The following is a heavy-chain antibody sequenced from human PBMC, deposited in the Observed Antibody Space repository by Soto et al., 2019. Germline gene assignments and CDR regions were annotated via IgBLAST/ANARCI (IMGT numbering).Heavy chain of an antibody. D-gene: IGHD6-19*01. CDR2: LNSDGSIT. Sequence: EVQLVESGGGLVQPGGSLRLSCAASGFTFSGYWMHWVRQSPGKGLVWVSRLNSDGSITSYADSVKGRFTISRDNAKKTMYLQMNSLRAEDTAVYFCARGGEYTGGWFSWGPGTLVTVSS. V-gene: IGHV3-74*01. CDR3: ARGGEYTGGWFS. J-gene: IGHJ4*02. CDR1: GFTFSGYW.